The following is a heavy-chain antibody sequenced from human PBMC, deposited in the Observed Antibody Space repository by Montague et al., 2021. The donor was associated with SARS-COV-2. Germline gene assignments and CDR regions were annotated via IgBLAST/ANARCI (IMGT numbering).Heavy chain of an antibody. CDR3: VSHPPHDGLNPPRDL. CDR1: GVSVSNYY. J-gene: IGHJ4*02. CDR2: VFYNNST. Sequence: SETLSLTCTVSGVSVSNYYWSWIRQPPGKGLEWVGDVFYNNSTNFNPSLTSRVAISVDTSKNHFSLTLTSVTAADTAFYYCVSHPPHDGLNPPRDLWGQGTLVTVSS. D-gene: IGHD2-8*01. V-gene: IGHV4-59*08.